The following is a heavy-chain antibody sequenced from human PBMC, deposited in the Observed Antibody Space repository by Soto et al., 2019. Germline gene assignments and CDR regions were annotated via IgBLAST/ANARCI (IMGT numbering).Heavy chain of an antibody. CDR3: AKEGVVPYGMDV. D-gene: IGHD3-3*01. CDR1: GFTFSSYG. J-gene: IGHJ6*02. CDR2: ISYDGSNK. Sequence: QVQLVESGGGVVQPGRSLRLSCAASGFTFSSYGMHWVRQAPGKGLEWVAVISYDGSNKYYADSVKGRFTISRDNSKNTLYLQMNSLRAEDTAVSYCAKEGVVPYGMDVWGQGTTVTVSS. V-gene: IGHV3-30*18.